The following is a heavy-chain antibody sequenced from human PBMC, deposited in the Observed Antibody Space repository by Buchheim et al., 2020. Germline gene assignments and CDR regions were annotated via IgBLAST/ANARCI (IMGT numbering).Heavy chain of an antibody. CDR3: AKNSGNYVIDY. J-gene: IGHJ4*02. Sequence: EVQLVESGGGLVQPGGSLRLSCAASGFTFSDHYMDWVRQAPGKGLEWVGRIRNKGRGYTTEYAASVKGRFAMSRDESTHSLYLQMNSLKTEDTAVYYCAKNSGNYVIDYWGQGTL. V-gene: IGHV3-72*01. D-gene: IGHD1-26*01. CDR1: GFTFSDHY. CDR2: IRNKGRGYTT.